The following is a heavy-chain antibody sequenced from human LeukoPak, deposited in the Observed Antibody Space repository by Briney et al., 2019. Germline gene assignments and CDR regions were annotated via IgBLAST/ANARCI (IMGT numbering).Heavy chain of an antibody. V-gene: IGHV3-21*01. CDR2: ISSSSSYI. D-gene: IGHD2-15*01. J-gene: IGHJ6*03. CDR3: ARDRGHAATHIFVYYYYMDV. CDR1: GFTFSSYS. Sequence: GGSLRLSCAASGFTFSSYSMNWVRQAPGKGLEWVSSISSSSSYIYYADSVKGRFTISRDNAKNSLYLQMNSLRAEDTAVYYCARDRGHAATHIFVYYYYMDVWGKGTTVTVSS.